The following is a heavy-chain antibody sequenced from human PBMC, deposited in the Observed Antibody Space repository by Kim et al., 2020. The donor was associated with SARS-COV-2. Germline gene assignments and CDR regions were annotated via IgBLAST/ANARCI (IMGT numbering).Heavy chain of an antibody. CDR3: ARDKGVPVRGSSPLDY. D-gene: IGHD1-26*01. Sequence: SVKGRFTISRDNAKNSLYLQMNSLRAEDTAVYYCARDKGVPVRGSSPLDYWGQGTLVTVSS. J-gene: IGHJ4*02. V-gene: IGHV3-11*06.